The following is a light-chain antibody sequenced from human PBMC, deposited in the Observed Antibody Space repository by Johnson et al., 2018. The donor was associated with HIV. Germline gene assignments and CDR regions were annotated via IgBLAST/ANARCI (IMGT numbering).Light chain of an antibody. CDR3: GTWDSSLSPGAV. Sequence: QSVLTQPPSVSAAPGQKVTISCSGSNSNIGNNYVSWYQQLPGTAPKLLIYDNKKRPSGIPDRFSGSKSGTSATLGITGLQAGDEADYYCGTWDSSLSPGAVFGTGTRVTVL. CDR1: NSNIGNNY. J-gene: IGLJ1*01. CDR2: DNK. V-gene: IGLV1-51*01.